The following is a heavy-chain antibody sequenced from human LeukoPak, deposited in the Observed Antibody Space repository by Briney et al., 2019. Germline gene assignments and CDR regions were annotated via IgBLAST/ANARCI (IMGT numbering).Heavy chain of an antibody. CDR1: SISSGGYS. D-gene: IGHD3-22*01. Sequence: SISSGGYSWSWIRQPPGKGLEWIGYIYHIGYISQSGNIYQNPSLKSRVTISLDTSRNQFSLKLSSVTAADTAVYYCARSPLAFYDNSGYPRVWFDPGAREPWSPSPQ. V-gene: IGHV4-30-2*01. CDR2: ISQSGNI. J-gene: IGHJ5*02. CDR3: ARSPLAFYDNSGYPRVWFDP.